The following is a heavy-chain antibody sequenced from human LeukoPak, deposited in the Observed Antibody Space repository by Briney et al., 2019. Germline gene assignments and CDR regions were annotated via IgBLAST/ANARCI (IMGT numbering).Heavy chain of an antibody. CDR2: IYYSGGT. Sequence: SETLSLTCTVSGGSISSGDYYWSWIRQPPGKGLEWIGYIYYSGGTYYNPSLKSRVTISVDTSKNQFSLKLSSVTAADTAVYYCVRSYGDYASPYGMDVWGQGTTVTVSS. D-gene: IGHD4-17*01. V-gene: IGHV4-30-4*01. CDR1: GGSISSGDYY. CDR3: VRSYGDYASPYGMDV. J-gene: IGHJ6*02.